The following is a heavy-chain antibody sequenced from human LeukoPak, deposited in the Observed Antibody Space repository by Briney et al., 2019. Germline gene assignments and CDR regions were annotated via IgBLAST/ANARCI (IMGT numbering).Heavy chain of an antibody. CDR1: GFTFSSYS. CDR2: IKSKTDGGTT. D-gene: IGHD4-17*01. Sequence: GGSLRLSCAASGFTFSSYSMNWVRQAPGKGLEWVGRIKSKTDGGTTDYAAPVKDRFTISRDDSKNTLYLQMNSLKTEDTAVYYCTTDSSTTVTTYAFDIWGQGTMVTVSS. V-gene: IGHV3-15*01. CDR3: TTDSSTTVTTYAFDI. J-gene: IGHJ3*02.